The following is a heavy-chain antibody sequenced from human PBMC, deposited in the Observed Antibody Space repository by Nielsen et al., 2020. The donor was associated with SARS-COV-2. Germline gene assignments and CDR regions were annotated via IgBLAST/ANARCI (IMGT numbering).Heavy chain of an antibody. V-gene: IGHV1-2*04. D-gene: IGHD6-6*01. Sequence: ASVKVSCKASGYTFTSYYMHWVRQAPGQGLEWMGWINPNSGGTNYAQKFQGWVTMTRDTSISTAYMELSRLRSDDTAVYYCARGGWSSSSVVDIDYWGQGTLVTVSS. CDR1: GYTFTSYY. CDR3: ARGGWSSSSVVDIDY. J-gene: IGHJ4*02. CDR2: INPNSGGT.